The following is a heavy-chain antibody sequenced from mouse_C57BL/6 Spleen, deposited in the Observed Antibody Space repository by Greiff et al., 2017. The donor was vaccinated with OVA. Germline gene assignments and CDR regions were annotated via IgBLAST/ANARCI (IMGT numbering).Heavy chain of an antibody. J-gene: IGHJ2*01. D-gene: IGHD4-1*01. Sequence: QVQLQQSGAELVRPGASVKLSCKASGYTFTDYYINWVKQRPGQGLEWIARIYPGSGNTYYNEKFKGKATLTAEKSSSTAYMQLSSLTSEDSAVYFCARERTGPYYFDYWGQGTTLTVSS. CDR1: GYTFTDYY. CDR2: IYPGSGNT. CDR3: ARERTGPYYFDY. V-gene: IGHV1-76*01.